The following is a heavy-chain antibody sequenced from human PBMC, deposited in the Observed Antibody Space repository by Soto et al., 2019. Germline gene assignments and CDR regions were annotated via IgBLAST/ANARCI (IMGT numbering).Heavy chain of an antibody. CDR3: ARGHSGSHPDYSDY. CDR1: GGTFSSYA. V-gene: IGHV1-69*12. Sequence: QVQLVQSGAEVKKPGSSVKVSCKASGGTFSSYAISWVRQAPGQGLEWMGGIIPIFGTANYAQKFQGRVPINADESTSTDYMELSSLRSEDTAVDYCARGHSGSHPDYSDYWGQGTLVTVSS. J-gene: IGHJ4*02. D-gene: IGHD1-26*01. CDR2: IIPIFGTA.